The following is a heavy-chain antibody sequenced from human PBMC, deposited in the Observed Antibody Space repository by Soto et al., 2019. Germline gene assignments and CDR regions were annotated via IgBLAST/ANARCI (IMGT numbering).Heavy chain of an antibody. CDR1: GGSISSYY. CDR3: ARGDYDFWSGTGSWFDP. V-gene: IGHV4-59*01. Sequence: QVQLQESGPGLVKPSETLSLTCTVSGGSISSYYWSWIRQPPGKGLEWIGYIYYSGSTNYNPSLMSRVTISVDTSKNQFSLKLSSVTAADTAVYYCARGDYDFWSGTGSWFDPWGQGTLVTVSS. J-gene: IGHJ5*02. D-gene: IGHD3-3*01. CDR2: IYYSGST.